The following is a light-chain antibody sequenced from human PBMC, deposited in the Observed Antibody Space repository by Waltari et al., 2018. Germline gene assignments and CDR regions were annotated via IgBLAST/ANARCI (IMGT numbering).Light chain of an antibody. V-gene: IGLV3-21*02. CDR1: NIGSKS. J-gene: IGLJ2*01. CDR3: QVWDGSTDVV. Sequence: SYVLTQPPSVSVAPGQTARVTCGGNNIGSKSVHWYQQRPGQAPILVLYDDTDRPTGIPDRFSGSNPGNTATLTISRVEAGDEADYYCQVWDGSTDVVFGGGTKLTVL. CDR2: DDT.